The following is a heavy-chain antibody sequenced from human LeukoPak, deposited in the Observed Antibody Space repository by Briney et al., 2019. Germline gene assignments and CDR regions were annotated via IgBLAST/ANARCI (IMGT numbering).Heavy chain of an antibody. D-gene: IGHD2-21*01. J-gene: IGHJ6*02. CDR1: GFISRSHG. CDR2: ISPDKKK. Sequence: QPGGSLRLSCSASGFISRSHGMNWVRQAPGKGLEWVAGISPDKKKYYVDAVKGRFTISRDNSKNTLYLQMNSLRVEDTAMYYCARDLSYFSFDDWGQGTTVTVSS. V-gene: IGHV3-33*01. CDR3: ARDLSYFSFDD.